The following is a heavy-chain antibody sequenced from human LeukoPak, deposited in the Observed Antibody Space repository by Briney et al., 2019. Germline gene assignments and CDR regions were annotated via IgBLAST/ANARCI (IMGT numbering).Heavy chain of an antibody. CDR1: GYTFTSYY. CDR3: ARRDTSGWYSLDY. D-gene: IGHD6-19*01. CDR2: INPSGGST. J-gene: IGHJ4*02. V-gene: IGHV1-46*01. Sequence: GTSVKVSCKASGYTFTSYYMHWVRQAPGQGLEWMGIINPSGGSTSYAQKFQGRVTMTRDTSTSTVYMELSSLRAEDTAIYYCARRDTSGWYSLDYWGQGTLVTVSS.